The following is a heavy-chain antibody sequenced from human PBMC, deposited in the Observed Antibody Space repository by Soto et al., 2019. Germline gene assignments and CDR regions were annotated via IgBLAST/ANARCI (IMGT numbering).Heavy chain of an antibody. CDR1: GGTFSSFT. CDR2: IIPIYGTA. J-gene: IGHJ6*02. D-gene: IGHD3-9*01. V-gene: IGHV1-69*01. CDR3: AKDRWADWESYYYYAMDV. Sequence: QVQLVQSAAEVKKPGSSVMVSCMASGGTFSSFTISWVRQAPGQGLEWRGGIIPIYGTANYAQKFQGRVTITADASTRTAYMEPSSLRSEDTAVYYCAKDRWADWESYYYYAMDVWGQWTTVTVSS.